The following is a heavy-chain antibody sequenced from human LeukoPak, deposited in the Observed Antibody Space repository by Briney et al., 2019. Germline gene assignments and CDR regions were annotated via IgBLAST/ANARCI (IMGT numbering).Heavy chain of an antibody. CDR1: GGSISSESYY. CDR2: INTSGNI. J-gene: IGHJ5*02. CDR3: ARGLSSSWYWFDT. Sequence: SETLSLTCTVSGGSISSESYYWSWIRKPAGKGLEWIGRINTSGNINYNPSLKSRVTLSVDTSNNQFSLKLSSLTAADTAVYYCARGLSSSWYWFDTWGQGTLVTVSS. V-gene: IGHV4-61*02. D-gene: IGHD2-2*01.